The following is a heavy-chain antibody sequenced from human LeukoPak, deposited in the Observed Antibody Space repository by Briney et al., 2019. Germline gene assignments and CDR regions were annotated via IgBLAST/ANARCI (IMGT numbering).Heavy chain of an antibody. V-gene: IGHV1-18*01. J-gene: IGHJ6*02. CDR3: ARDDPSGYFDWLSSSLYYYYGMDV. D-gene: IGHD3-9*01. CDR2: ISAYNGNT. Sequence: GASVKVSCKASGYTFTSYGISWVRQAPGQGLEWMGWISAYNGNTNYAQKLQGRVTMTTDTSTSTAYMELRSLRSDDTAVYYCARDDPSGYFDWLSSSLYYYYGMDVWGQGTTVTVSS. CDR1: GYTFTSYG.